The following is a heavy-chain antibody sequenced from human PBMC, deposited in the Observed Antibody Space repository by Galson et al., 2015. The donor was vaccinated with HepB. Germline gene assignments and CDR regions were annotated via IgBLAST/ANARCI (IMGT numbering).Heavy chain of an antibody. Sequence: SLRLSCAVSGLSFDIHAMNWVRLAPGKGLQWVSTISTSGADTYYTDSVKGWFTISRDNSKNTLYLQMNSLRAEDTAVYYCAKDPLRFGERPLLGYFDYWGQGTLVTVSS. V-gene: IGHV3-23*01. CDR1: GLSFDIHA. CDR2: ISTSGADT. D-gene: IGHD3-10*01. CDR3: AKDPLRFGERPLLGYFDY. J-gene: IGHJ4*02.